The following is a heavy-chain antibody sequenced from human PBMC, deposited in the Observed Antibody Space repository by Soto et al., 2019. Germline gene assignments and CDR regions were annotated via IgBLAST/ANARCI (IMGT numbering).Heavy chain of an antibody. CDR2: IYSSGST. V-gene: IGHV4-4*07. Sequence: SETLSLTCTVSGGSMSSYFWSWIRQPAGKGLEWIGRIYSSGSTDYNPSLKSRVTMPIDTSKNQFSLNLSSVTAADTAVYFCARVKTVDYYGMGVWGQGTTVTVSS. CDR1: GGSMSSYF. CDR3: ARVKTVDYYGMGV. J-gene: IGHJ6*02.